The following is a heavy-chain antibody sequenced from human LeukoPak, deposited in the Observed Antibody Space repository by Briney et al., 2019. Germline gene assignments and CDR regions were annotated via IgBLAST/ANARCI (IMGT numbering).Heavy chain of an antibody. CDR3: ARALRITIFGVVTDYFDY. CDR2: IYYSGST. V-gene: IGHV4-39*07. CDR1: GGSISSSSYY. D-gene: IGHD3-3*01. J-gene: IGHJ4*02. Sequence: SETLSVTCTVSGGSISSSSYYWGWIRQPPGKGLEWIGSIYYSGSTYYNPSLKSRVTISVDTSKNQFSLKLSSVTAADTAVYYCARALRITIFGVVTDYFDYWGQGALVTVSS.